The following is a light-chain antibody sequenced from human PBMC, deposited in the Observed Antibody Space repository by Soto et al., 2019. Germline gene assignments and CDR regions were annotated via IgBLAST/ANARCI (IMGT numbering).Light chain of an antibody. Sequence: EIMMTQSPATLSVSPGERATLSCWASQSVGNNLAWYQQKPGQAPRLLIYYASTRATDIPPRFSGSGSGTEFTLTISNLQSEDFALYYCQQYNDWPPITFVQGTRLEIK. V-gene: IGKV3-15*01. CDR3: QQYNDWPPIT. CDR2: YAS. CDR1: QSVGNN. J-gene: IGKJ5*01.